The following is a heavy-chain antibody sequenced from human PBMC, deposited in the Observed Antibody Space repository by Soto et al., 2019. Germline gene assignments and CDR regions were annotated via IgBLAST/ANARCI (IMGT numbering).Heavy chain of an antibody. D-gene: IGHD2-15*01. J-gene: IGHJ4*02. Sequence: ASVKVSCKASGYTFTSYAMHWVRQAPGQRLEWMGWINAGNGNTKYSQKFQGRVTITRDTSASTAYMELSSLRSEDTAVYYCATGTVARVYYFDYWGQGTLVTVSS. CDR2: INAGNGNT. CDR3: ATGTVARVYYFDY. CDR1: GYTFTSYA. V-gene: IGHV1-3*01.